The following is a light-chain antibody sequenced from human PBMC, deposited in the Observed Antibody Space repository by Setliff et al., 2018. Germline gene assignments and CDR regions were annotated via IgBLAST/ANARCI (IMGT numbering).Light chain of an antibody. J-gene: IGLJ1*01. CDR2: SNN. Sequence: QSVLTQPPSVSGAPGQRVSISCTGNNSNIGAGFGVHWYQQLPRTAPKLLIYSNNYRPSGVPDRFSGSKSGTSASLAITGLQAEDEADYYCSSYAGSNNYVFGTGTKVTVL. CDR3: SSYAGSNNYV. CDR1: NSNIGAGFG. V-gene: IGLV1-40*01.